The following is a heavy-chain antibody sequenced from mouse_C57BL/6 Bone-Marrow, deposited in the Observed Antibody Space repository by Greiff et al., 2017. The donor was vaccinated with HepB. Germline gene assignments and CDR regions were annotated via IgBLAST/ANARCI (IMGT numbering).Heavy chain of an antibody. CDR2: IDPSDSET. D-gene: IGHD1-1*01. CDR1: GYTFTSYW. CDR3: ARRDGSSSFAY. V-gene: IGHV1-52*01. J-gene: IGHJ3*01. Sequence: QVQLQQPGAELVRPGSSVKLSCKASGYTFTSYWMHWVKQRPIQGLEWIGNIDPSDSETHYNQKFKDKATLTVDKSSSTAYMQLSSLTSEDSAFYYCARRDGSSSFAYWGQGTLVTVSA.